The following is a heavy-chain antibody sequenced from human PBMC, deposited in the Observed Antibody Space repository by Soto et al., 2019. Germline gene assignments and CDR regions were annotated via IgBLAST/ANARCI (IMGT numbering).Heavy chain of an antibody. CDR1: VVSVRSDSFY. CDR3: ARARYDISGYYDENYPEY. Sequence: LETLSLTCTFSVVSVRSDSFYWSWIRQPPWKGLEWIAFIYHSGSTNYNPSLNSRVTISVDTSKNRFSLKLTSVTAADTAIYYCARARYDISGYYDENYPEYWGQGTLVTVSS. V-gene: IGHV4-61*01. CDR2: IYHSGST. D-gene: IGHD3-22*01. J-gene: IGHJ4*02.